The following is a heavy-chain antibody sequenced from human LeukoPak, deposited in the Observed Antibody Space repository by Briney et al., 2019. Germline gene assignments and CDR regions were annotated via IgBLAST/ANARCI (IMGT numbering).Heavy chain of an antibody. J-gene: IGHJ4*02. CDR2: IWYDGSNK. V-gene: IGHV3-33*01. D-gene: IGHD3-22*01. CDR1: GFTFSSYG. CDR3: ARDYYDSSGYLHD. Sequence: AGRSLRLSCAASGFTFSSYGMHWVRQAPGKGLEWVAVIWYDGSNKYYADSVKGRFTISRDNSKNTLYLQMNSLRAEDTAVYYCARDYYDSSGYLHDWGQGTLVTVSS.